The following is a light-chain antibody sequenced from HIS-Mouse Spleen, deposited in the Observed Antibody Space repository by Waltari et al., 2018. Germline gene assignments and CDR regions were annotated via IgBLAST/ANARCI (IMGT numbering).Light chain of an antibody. Sequence: QSALTPPASVSGSPVQSITISCTGTSRDVGSYNLFSSYQQHQGKAPKLMIYEGSKRPSGVSNRFSGSKSGNTASLTISGLQAEDEADYYCCSYAGSSTFEVFGGGTKLTVL. V-gene: IGLV2-23*03. CDR1: SRDVGSYNL. J-gene: IGLJ2*01. CDR2: EGS. CDR3: CSYAGSSTFEV.